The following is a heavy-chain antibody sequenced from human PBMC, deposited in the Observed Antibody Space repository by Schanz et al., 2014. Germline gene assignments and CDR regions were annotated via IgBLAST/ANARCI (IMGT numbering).Heavy chain of an antibody. CDR2: FT. Sequence: QVQLVQSGAELKNPGASVKVSCKASGYSFSACYIHWMRQAPGQGLEWLGRFTHISQKFQGRVTMTRDTSSTTAYMELSSLSSDDTAVYCCVRELSEGAFDYWGQGALVTVSS. CDR1: GYSFSACY. D-gene: IGHD1-26*01. V-gene: IGHV1-2*06. J-gene: IGHJ4*02. CDR3: VRELSEGAFDY.